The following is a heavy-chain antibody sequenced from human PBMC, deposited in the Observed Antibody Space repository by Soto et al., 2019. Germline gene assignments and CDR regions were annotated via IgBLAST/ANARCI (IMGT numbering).Heavy chain of an antibody. V-gene: IGHV4-30-2*01. CDR2: IYHSGST. CDR1: GGSISSGGYS. D-gene: IGHD3-22*01. J-gene: IGHJ4*02. CDR3: ARHNGYYDSSGHPDY. Sequence: PPETLSLTCAVSGGSISSGGYSWSWIRQPPGKGLEWIGYIYHSGSTYYNPSLKSRVTISVDRSKNQFSLKLSSVTAADTAVYYRARHNGYYDSSGHPDYWGQGTLVTVSS.